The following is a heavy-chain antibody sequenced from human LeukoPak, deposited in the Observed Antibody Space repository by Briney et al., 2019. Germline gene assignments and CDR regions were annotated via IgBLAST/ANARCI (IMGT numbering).Heavy chain of an antibody. V-gene: IGHV3-7*01. CDR3: ARDPTLDSSGWTGNFDY. CDR1: GFTFSSYW. J-gene: IGHJ4*02. Sequence: GGSLRLSCAASGFTFSSYWMSWVRQAPGKGLEWVANIKQDGSEKYYVDSVRGRFTISRDNAKNSLYLQMNSLRAEDTAVYYCARDPTLDSSGWTGNFDYWGQGTLVTVSS. CDR2: IKQDGSEK. D-gene: IGHD6-19*01.